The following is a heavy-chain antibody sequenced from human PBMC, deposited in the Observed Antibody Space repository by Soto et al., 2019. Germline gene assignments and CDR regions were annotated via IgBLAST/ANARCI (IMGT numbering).Heavy chain of an antibody. D-gene: IGHD4-17*01. CDR2: IPFDETFD. Sequence: LRLSCAASGFTFDSYTMHWVRQAPGKGLEWVASIPFDETFDYYAASVKGRFTISRDTSYNTLYLQMNSLTTEDTAVYYCAREGASQYGGGGNAFDIWGQGTMVTVSS. CDR1: GFTFDSYT. V-gene: IGHV3-30-3*01. J-gene: IGHJ3*02. CDR3: AREGASQYGGGGNAFDI.